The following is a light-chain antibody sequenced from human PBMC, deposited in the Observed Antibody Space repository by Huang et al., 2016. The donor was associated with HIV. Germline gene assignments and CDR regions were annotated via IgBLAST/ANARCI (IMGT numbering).Light chain of an antibody. V-gene: IGKV1-39*01. CDR3: QQSFSVPRT. J-gene: IGKJ1*01. Sequence: DIHLTQSPPSLSASVGDRVTFTCRANQNITKSLNWYQQKPGKAPKLLIYTASTLESGVPSRFSGGGSGSRFTLNITNLQPEDFATYYCQQSFSVPRTFG. CDR1: QNITKS. CDR2: TAS.